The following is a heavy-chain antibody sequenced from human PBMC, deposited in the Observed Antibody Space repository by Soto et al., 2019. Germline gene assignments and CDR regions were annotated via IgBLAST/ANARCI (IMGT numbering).Heavy chain of an antibody. V-gene: IGHV3-30-3*01. Sequence: QVQLVESGGGVVQPGRSLRLSCAASGFTFSTYAMHWVRQAPGKGLEWVAVISYDRSNKYYADSVKGRFTISRDNSKNTLYLQMNSLRAADTAVYYSARDNSPYSSGWHNRHFDYWGQRTLVTVSS. CDR3: ARDNSPYSSGWHNRHFDY. CDR2: ISYDRSNK. D-gene: IGHD6-19*01. J-gene: IGHJ4*02. CDR1: GFTFSTYA.